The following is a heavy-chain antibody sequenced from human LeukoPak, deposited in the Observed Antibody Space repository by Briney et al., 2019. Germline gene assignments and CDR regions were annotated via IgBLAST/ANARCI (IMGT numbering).Heavy chain of an antibody. CDR3: ARESVSCCHYMDV. V-gene: IGHV3-48*01. CDR1: GFTFSNYR. CDR2: ISDSGTI. D-gene: IGHD5/OR15-5a*01. Sequence: GGSLRLSCAASGFTFSNYRMNWVRQAPGKGLEWVSYISDSGTIHYSDSVKGRFTISRDNAENSLYLQMNSLRVEDTAVYYCARESVSCCHYMDVWGKGTTVTVSS. J-gene: IGHJ6*03.